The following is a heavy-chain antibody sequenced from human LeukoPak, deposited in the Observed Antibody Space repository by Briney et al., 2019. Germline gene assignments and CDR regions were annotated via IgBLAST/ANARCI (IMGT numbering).Heavy chain of an antibody. CDR1: GFTFSSYA. V-gene: IGHV3-23*01. D-gene: IGHD2-21*02. CDR2: ISGSGGST. CDR3: AKWAQPLLYYYYYYMDV. J-gene: IGHJ6*03. Sequence: GGSLRLSCAASGFTFSSYAMSWVRQAPGKGLEWVSAISGSGGSTYYADSVKGRFTTSRDNSKNTLYLQVNSLRAEDTAVYYCAKWAQPLLYYYYYYMDVWGKGTTVTVSS.